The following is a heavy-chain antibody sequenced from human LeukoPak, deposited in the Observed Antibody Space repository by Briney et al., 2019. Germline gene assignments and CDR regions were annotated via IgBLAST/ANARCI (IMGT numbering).Heavy chain of an antibody. D-gene: IGHD6-13*01. CDR2: ISGSGGST. CDR1: GFTFNSYA. Sequence: PGGSLRLSCAASGFTFNSYAMSWVRQAPGKGLEWVSAISGSGGSTYYADSMKGRFTISRDNSKNTLYLQMNSLRAEDTAVYYCAKDISPYSSSRAFDYWGQGTLVTVSA. V-gene: IGHV3-23*01. J-gene: IGHJ4*02. CDR3: AKDISPYSSSRAFDY.